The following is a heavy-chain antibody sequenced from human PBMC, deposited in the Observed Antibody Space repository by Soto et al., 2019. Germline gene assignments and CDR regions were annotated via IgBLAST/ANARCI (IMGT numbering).Heavy chain of an antibody. D-gene: IGHD5-12*01. CDR1: GFTFSSYA. CDR2: ISGSGGST. Sequence: EVQLLESGGGLVQPGGSLRLSCAASGFTFSSYAMSWVRQAPGKGLEWVSAISGSGGSTYYADSVKGRFTISRDNSKHTLYLQMNSLRAEDTAVYYCAKGRDIVATVGGWFDPGGQGTLVPVSS. V-gene: IGHV3-23*01. CDR3: AKGRDIVATVGGWFDP. J-gene: IGHJ5*02.